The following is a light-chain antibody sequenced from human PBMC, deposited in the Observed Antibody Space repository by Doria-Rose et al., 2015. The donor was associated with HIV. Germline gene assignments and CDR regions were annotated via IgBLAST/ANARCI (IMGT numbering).Light chain of an antibody. CDR1: QSLLYTSKNY. CDR2: WAS. V-gene: IGKV4-1*01. Sequence: EIVMTQSPGSLGMSLGERATLNCKSNQSLLYTSKNYLAWYQQKPGQPPKLLIYWASTRQSGVPARFSGSGSGTDFTLTISSLEAEDVAVYYCQQYYDTPSFGPGTTVDIK. CDR3: QQYYDTPS. J-gene: IGKJ3*01.